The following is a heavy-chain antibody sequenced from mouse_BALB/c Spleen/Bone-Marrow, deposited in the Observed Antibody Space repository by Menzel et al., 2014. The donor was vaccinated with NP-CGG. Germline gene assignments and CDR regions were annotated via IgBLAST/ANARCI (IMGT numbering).Heavy chain of an antibody. D-gene: IGHD2-1*01. CDR2: INPGCGGT. CDR3: ARDKGKDAMDY. Sequence: VQLQQSGAELVRPGTSVKVSCKASGYAFTNYLIEWVKQRPGQGLEWIGVINPGCGGTNYNEKFKGKATLTADKSSSTAYMQLSSLTSDASAVYFCARDKGKDAMDYWGQGTSITVSS. CDR1: GYAFTNYL. V-gene: IGHV1-54*01. J-gene: IGHJ4*01.